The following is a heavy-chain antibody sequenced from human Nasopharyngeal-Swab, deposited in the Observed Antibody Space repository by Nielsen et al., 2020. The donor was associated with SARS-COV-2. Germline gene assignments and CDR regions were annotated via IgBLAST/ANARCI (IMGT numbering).Heavy chain of an antibody. CDR2: ISWNSGSI. V-gene: IGHV3-9*01. D-gene: IGHD3-10*01. CDR1: GFTFDDYA. J-gene: IGHJ3*02. Sequence: GGSLRLSCAASGFTFDDYAMHWVRQAPGKGLEWVSGISWNSGSIGYADSVKGRFTISRDNAKNSLYLQMNSLRAEDTALYYCAKVYSGMGFGTPGPFDIWGQGTMVTVSS. CDR3: AKVYSGMGFGTPGPFDI.